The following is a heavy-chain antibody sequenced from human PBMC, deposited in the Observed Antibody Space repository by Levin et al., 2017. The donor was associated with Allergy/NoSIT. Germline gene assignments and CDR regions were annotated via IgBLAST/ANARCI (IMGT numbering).Heavy chain of an antibody. Sequence: SETLSLTCTVSGASISSYYWSWIRQPPGKGLEWIGYIYHSGSTNYNPSLESRVTISVDTSKNQFSLNLNSVTAADTAMYYCARQRGYCTDGICYGGGDFNMDVWGQGTTVTVSS. D-gene: IGHD2-8*01. V-gene: IGHV4-59*08. CDR3: ARQRGYCTDGICYGGGDFNMDV. CDR2: IYHSGST. J-gene: IGHJ6*02. CDR1: GASISSYY.